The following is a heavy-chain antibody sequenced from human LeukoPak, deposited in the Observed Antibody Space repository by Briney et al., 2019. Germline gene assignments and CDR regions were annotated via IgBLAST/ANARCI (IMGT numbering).Heavy chain of an antibody. CDR1: GYTFTSYY. D-gene: IGHD3-22*01. Sequence: ASVKVSCKASGYTFTSYYMHWLRQAPGQGLEWMGVINPSGGSTSYAQKFQGRVTLTRDTSTSTVYMELSSLRSEDTAVYYCARVSGGYYDSSGYYYAYDYWGQGTLVTVSS. CDR3: ARVSGGYYDSSGYYYAYDY. J-gene: IGHJ4*02. CDR2: INPSGGST. V-gene: IGHV1-46*01.